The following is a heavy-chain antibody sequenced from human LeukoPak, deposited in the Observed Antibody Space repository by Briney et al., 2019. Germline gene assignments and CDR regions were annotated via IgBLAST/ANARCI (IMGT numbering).Heavy chain of an antibody. D-gene: IGHD6-19*01. CDR1: GFTFSSYG. CDR3: AKKRGLKGLGSSGWYDY. Sequence: GGSLRLSCAASGFTFSSYGMHWVRQAPGKGLEWVAFIRYDGSNKYYADSVKGRFTISRDNSKNTLYLQMNSLRAEDTAVYYCAKKRGLKGLGSSGWYDYWGQGTLVTVSS. V-gene: IGHV3-30*02. CDR2: IRYDGSNK. J-gene: IGHJ4*02.